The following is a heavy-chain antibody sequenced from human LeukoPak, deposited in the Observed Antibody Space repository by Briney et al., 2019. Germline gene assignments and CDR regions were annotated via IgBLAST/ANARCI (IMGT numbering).Heavy chain of an antibody. CDR3: ARDLITYYYDSSGYYLLDY. V-gene: IGHV1-69*05. J-gene: IGHJ4*02. Sequence: SVKVSCKASGGTFSSYAISWVRQAPGQGLEWMGRIIPIFGTANYAQKFQGRVTITTDESTSTAYMELSSLRSEDTAVYYCARDLITYYYDSSGYYLLDYWGQGTLVTVSS. D-gene: IGHD3-22*01. CDR2: IIPIFGTA. CDR1: GGTFSSYA.